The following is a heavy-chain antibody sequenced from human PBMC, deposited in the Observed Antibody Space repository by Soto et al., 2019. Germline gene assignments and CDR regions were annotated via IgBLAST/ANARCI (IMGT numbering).Heavy chain of an antibody. CDR2: ISYDGSNK. CDR1: GFTFSSYG. Sequence: QVQLVESGGGVVQPGRSLRLSCAASGFTFSSYGMHWVRQAPGKGLEWVAVISYDGSNKYYADSVKGRFTISRDNSKNTLYLQMSSLRAEDTAVYYCAKDREQQLDTKGHYYYYGMDVWGQGTTVTVSS. V-gene: IGHV3-30*18. CDR3: AKDREQQLDTKGHYYYYGMDV. J-gene: IGHJ6*02. D-gene: IGHD6-13*01.